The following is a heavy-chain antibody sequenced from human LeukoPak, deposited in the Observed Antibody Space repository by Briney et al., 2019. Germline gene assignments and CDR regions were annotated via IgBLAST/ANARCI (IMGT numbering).Heavy chain of an antibody. CDR2: LNHSGNT. CDR1: GGSFSGYF. Sequence: SKTLSLTCAVYGGSFSGYFWSWIRQPPGKGLEWIGELNHSGNTNYNPSLKSRVTISVDSSKNQFFLRLSSVTAADTAVYYCAIGSGSRFYYWGQGTLVTVSS. J-gene: IGHJ4*02. D-gene: IGHD1-26*01. V-gene: IGHV4-34*01. CDR3: AIGSGSRFYY.